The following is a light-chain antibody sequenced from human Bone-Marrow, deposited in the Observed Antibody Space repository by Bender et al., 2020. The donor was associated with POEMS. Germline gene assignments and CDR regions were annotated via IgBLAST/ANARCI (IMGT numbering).Light chain of an antibody. CDR3: SSFTRSTTYV. V-gene: IGLV2-18*02. J-gene: IGLJ1*01. CDR1: SSDVGSHNR. CDR2: EVN. Sequence: QSALTQPASVSGSPGQSITISCTGTSSDVGSHNRVSWYQQSPGTAPKLMIYEVNNRPSRVPDRFSGSKSGNTASLTISGLQAEDEADYYCSSFTRSTTYVFGTGTKVTVL.